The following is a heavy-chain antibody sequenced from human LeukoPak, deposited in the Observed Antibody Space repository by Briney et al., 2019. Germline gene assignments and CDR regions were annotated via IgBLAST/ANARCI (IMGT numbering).Heavy chain of an antibody. V-gene: IGHV4-39*01. CDR2: VSKNVST. CDR3: ANLLSGYFHY. J-gene: IGHJ1*01. Sequence: LETLSLTCTASGDSISSSSYCCAWIRQPPGKWLELIGMVSKNVSTYHNPSRKSRVPISVGSSRKRFFLKLTSVASAYPGVFYCANLLSGYFHYWGQGTLVTVSS. CDR1: GDSISSSSYC.